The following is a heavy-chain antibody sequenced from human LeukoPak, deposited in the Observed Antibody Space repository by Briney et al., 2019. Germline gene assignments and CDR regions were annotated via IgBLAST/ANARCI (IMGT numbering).Heavy chain of an antibody. J-gene: IGHJ5*02. Sequence: PGGSLRLSCTASGFTFGDYAMSWVRQAPGKGLEWVGFIRSKAYGGTTEYAASVKGRFTISRDDSKSIAYLQMNSLKTEDTAVYYCTTSLWAAAGKGLGWFDPWGQGTLVTVSS. V-gene: IGHV3-49*04. CDR2: IRSKAYGGTT. D-gene: IGHD6-13*01. CDR3: TTSLWAAAGKGLGWFDP. CDR1: GFTFGDYA.